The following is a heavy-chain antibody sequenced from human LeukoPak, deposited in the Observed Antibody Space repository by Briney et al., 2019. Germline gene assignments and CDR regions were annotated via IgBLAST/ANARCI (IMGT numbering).Heavy chain of an antibody. CDR2: IYYTGDT. CDR3: ARHTYARPFDF. D-gene: IGHD6-6*01. Sequence: SETLSLTCSVSGYSISGSYWSWIRQPPGKGLEWIGYIYYTGDTNSNPSLKSRVIISLDTSKNQVSLQVTSVTAADTAVYYCARHTYARPFDFWGQGALVTVSS. CDR1: GYSISGSY. V-gene: IGHV4-59*08. J-gene: IGHJ4*02.